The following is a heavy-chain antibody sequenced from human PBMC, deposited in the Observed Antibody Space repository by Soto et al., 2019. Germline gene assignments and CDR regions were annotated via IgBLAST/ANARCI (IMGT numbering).Heavy chain of an antibody. CDR1: GYTFSNYG. D-gene: IGHD1-26*01. CDR3: ARAVPYSVGARLDY. Sequence: QVQVLQSGAEVKKPGASVKVSCTASGYTFSNYGITWVRQAPGQGREWMGWISVYDGNTAYAQKVQGRVTMTTDTATSTAYMELRSLTSDDTAVYYCARAVPYSVGARLDYWGQGTLVTVSS. J-gene: IGHJ4*02. CDR2: ISVYDGNT. V-gene: IGHV1-18*01.